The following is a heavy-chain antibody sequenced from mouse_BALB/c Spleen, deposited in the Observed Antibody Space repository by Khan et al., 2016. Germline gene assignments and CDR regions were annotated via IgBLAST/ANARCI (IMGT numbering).Heavy chain of an antibody. CDR1: GYAITSEYA. J-gene: IGHJ2*01. D-gene: IGHD2-4*01. Sequence: VQLQESGPGGGKKGKALSLTGTVTGYAITSEYAWNWIRQFPGNKLEWMGYISYSGSTSYNPSLKSRISITRDTSKNQFFLQLNSVATEDTATYYCARYDYDRGYFDYWGQGTTLTVSS. V-gene: IGHV3-2*02. CDR2: ISYSGST. CDR3: ARYDYDRGYFDY.